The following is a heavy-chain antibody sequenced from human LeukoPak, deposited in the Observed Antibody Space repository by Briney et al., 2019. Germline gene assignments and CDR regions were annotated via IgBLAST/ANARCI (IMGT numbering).Heavy chain of an antibody. CDR1: GFTFSSYS. J-gene: IGHJ4*02. CDR2: ISSSSTYI. CDR3: ARLVSRIALAGADY. V-gene: IGHV3-21*06. D-gene: IGHD6-19*01. Sequence: GGSLRLSCAASGFTFSSYSMNWVRQASGKGLEWVSSISSSSTYIYYADSVKGRFTVSRDNAENSLYLQMNSLRAEDTAVYYCARLVSRIALAGADYWGQGTLVTVSS.